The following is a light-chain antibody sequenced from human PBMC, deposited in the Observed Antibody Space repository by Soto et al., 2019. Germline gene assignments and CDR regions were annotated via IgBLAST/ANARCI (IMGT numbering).Light chain of an antibody. CDR2: WAS. CDR1: QSLLYSSNNKNY. J-gene: IGKJ3*01. CDR3: QEYYDTPYT. Sequence: DIVMTQSPDSLAVSLGERATINCKYSQSLLYSSNNKNYLAWYQQKPGQPPKLLIYWASTRESGVPDRFSGSGSGTDFTLTISSLQAEDVAVYYCQEYYDTPYTFGPGTKVDIQ. V-gene: IGKV4-1*01.